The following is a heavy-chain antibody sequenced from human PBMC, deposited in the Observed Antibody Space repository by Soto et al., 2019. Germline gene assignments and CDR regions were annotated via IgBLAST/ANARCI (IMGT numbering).Heavy chain of an antibody. CDR2: IHGRGGAI. V-gene: IGHV3-23*01. J-gene: IGHJ2*01. CDR3: VKIAGSLWENWHVEF. CDR1: GFTFRWFA. Sequence: EVLLLESGGGVQQPGGSLRLSCSASGFTFRWFAMRWDRQAPGKGLEWVSTIHGRGGAIAYADSVRGRITISRDDSSNSLYLHLSSLRFQDPAIYFCVKIAGSLWENWHVEFWGRGNVVTVSS. D-gene: IGHD1-1*01.